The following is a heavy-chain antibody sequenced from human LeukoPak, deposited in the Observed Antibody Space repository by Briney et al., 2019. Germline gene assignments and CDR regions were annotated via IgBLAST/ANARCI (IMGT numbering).Heavy chain of an antibody. CDR2: IYYSGST. Sequence: SETLSLTCTVSGGSISSSSYYWGWICQPPGKGLEWIGSIYYSGSTYYNPSLKSRVTISVDTSKNQFSLKLSSVTAADTAVYYCARHPSGVAYNWFDPWGQGTLVTVSS. J-gene: IGHJ5*02. CDR3: ARHPSGVAYNWFDP. CDR1: GGSISSSSYY. V-gene: IGHV4-39*01. D-gene: IGHD3-3*01.